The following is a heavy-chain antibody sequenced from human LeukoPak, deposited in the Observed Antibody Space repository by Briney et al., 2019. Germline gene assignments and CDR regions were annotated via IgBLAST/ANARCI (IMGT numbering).Heavy chain of an antibody. V-gene: IGHV4-59*01. CDR1: GGSISSYY. CDR2: IYYSGST. D-gene: IGHD6-25*01. CDR3: AGQRSHDAFDI. Sequence: PSETLSLTCTVSGGSISSYYWSWLRQPPGKGLEWIGYIYYSGSTNYNPSLKSRVTISVDTSKNQFSLKLSSVTAADTAVYYCAGQRSHDAFDIWGQGTMVTVSS. J-gene: IGHJ3*02.